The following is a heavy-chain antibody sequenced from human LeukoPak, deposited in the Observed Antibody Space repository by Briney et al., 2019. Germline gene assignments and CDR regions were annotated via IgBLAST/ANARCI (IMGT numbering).Heavy chain of an antibody. J-gene: IGHJ3*02. CDR3: ARDRLTNDAFDI. D-gene: IGHD3-3*01. V-gene: IGHV3-11*06. CDR1: GFTLSDYY. CDR2: ISDSRSYT. Sequence: PGGSLRLSCAASGFTLSDYYMRWIRRAPGKGLEWISYISDSRSYTNYADSVKGRFSISRDNAKNTLYLQMNSLRAEDTAMYYCARDRLTNDAFDIWGQGTMVTVSS.